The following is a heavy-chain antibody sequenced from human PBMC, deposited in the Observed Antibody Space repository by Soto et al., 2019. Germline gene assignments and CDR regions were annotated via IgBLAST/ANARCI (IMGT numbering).Heavy chain of an antibody. V-gene: IGHV4-39*01. Sequence: SETLSLTCTVSGGSISSSNYYWGWILQPPGKGLEWIGSIYYIGSTYSNPSLKSRVTMSVDTSKNQFSLKLSSVTAADTAVYYCARLGILTGYPRWSYPWGQGTLVTVSS. CDR3: ARLGILTGYPRWSYP. D-gene: IGHD3-9*01. CDR2: IYYIGST. J-gene: IGHJ5*02. CDR1: GGSISSSNYY.